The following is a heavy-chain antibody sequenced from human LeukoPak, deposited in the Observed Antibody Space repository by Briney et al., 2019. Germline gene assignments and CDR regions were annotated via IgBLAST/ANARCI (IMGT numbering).Heavy chain of an antibody. CDR3: ARQGGSGSYYMTSFDP. Sequence: SETLSLTCAVYGGSFSGYYWSWVRQPPGKGLEWIGEINHSGSTNYNPSHKSRVTISVDTSKNQFSLKLSSVTAADTAVYYCARQGGSGSYYMTSFDPWGQGTLVTVSS. V-gene: IGHV4-34*01. CDR1: GGSFSGYY. J-gene: IGHJ5*02. D-gene: IGHD3-10*01. CDR2: INHSGST.